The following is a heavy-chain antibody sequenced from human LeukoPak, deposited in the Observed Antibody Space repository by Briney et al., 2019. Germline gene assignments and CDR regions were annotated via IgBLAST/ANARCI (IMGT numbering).Heavy chain of an antibody. Sequence: SETLSLTCTVSGGSISSGDYYWSWIRQPPGKGLEWIGYISSSGRTYYRPSLKSRITVSMYTSKNQFSLKVSSVTAADTAVYYCVGGDSLGGFYNWFDPWGQGTLVTVSS. V-gene: IGHV4-30-4*01. CDR1: GGSISSGDYY. J-gene: IGHJ5*02. D-gene: IGHD2-21*02. CDR3: VGGDSLGGFYNWFDP. CDR2: ISSSGRT.